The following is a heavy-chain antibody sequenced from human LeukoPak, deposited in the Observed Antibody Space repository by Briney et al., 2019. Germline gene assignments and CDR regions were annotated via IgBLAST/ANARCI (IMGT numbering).Heavy chain of an antibody. CDR1: GFTFSSYS. CDR3: ARDRGAMDV. D-gene: IGHD3-10*01. J-gene: IGHJ6*04. V-gene: IGHV3-48*01. CDR2: ISSSSSTI. Sequence: QPGGSLRLSCAASGFTFSSYSMDWVRQAPGKGLEWVSYISSSSSTIYYADSVKGRFTISRDNAKNSLYLQMNSLRAGDTAVYYCARDRGAMDVWGKGTTVTVSS.